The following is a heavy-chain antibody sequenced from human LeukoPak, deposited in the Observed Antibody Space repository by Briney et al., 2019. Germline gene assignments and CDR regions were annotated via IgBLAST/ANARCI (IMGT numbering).Heavy chain of an antibody. J-gene: IGHJ6*02. CDR2: IYSGGST. CDR1: GFTVSSNY. CDR3: ARGQSGTPHYYYGMDV. D-gene: IGHD3-10*01. Sequence: GGSLRLSCAASGFTVSSNYMSWVRQAPGKGLEWVSIIYSGGSTYYADSVKGRFTVSRDNSKNTLSLQMNSLREEDTAVYYCARGQSGTPHYYYGMDVWGQGTTVTVSS. V-gene: IGHV3-53*01.